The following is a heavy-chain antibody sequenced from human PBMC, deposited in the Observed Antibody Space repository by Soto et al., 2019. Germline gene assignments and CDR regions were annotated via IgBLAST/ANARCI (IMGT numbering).Heavy chain of an antibody. CDR1: GFSVSSNY. V-gene: IGHV3-53*02. D-gene: IGHD3-16*02. J-gene: IGHJ4*02. Sequence: EVQLVETGGTLVQPGGSLRLSCAASGFSVSSNYMTWVRQAPGKALEWVSHIYSGGTTHHADYVKGRFTITRDNSKNALYLQMNSLRTEDTALYYCARGYGTSYGFGFWGQGTLVTVSS. CDR3: ARGYGTSYGFGF. CDR2: IYSGGTT.